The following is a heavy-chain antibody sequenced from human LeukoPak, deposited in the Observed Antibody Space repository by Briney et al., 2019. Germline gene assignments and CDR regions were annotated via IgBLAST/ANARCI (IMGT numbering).Heavy chain of an antibody. V-gene: IGHV4-4*07. CDR1: GGSISSYY. CDR2: IYTSGST. CDR3: ARDRRDIVATAGFDP. D-gene: IGHD2-15*01. J-gene: IGHJ5*02. Sequence: SETLSLTCTVSGGSISSYYWSWIRQPAGKGLEWIGRIYTSGSTNYNPSLKSRVTMSVDTSKNQFSLKLSSVTAADTAVYYCARDRRDIVATAGFDPWGQGTLVTVSS.